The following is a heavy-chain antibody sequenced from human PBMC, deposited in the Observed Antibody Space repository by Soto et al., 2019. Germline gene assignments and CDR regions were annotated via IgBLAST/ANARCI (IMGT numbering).Heavy chain of an antibody. CDR1: GFSFRNYA. D-gene: IGHD3-22*01. V-gene: IGHV3-23*01. J-gene: IGHJ4*02. Sequence: EVQLLESGGGLVQPGGSLRLSCAASGFSFRNYAMSWVRQAPGKGLEWVSGISGNGGDTYYTDSVKGRFTISRDNSKNTLYLQVSSLRAEDTAVYYCAKYGGVYSRSANFDSWGQGTLVTVSS. CDR2: ISGNGGDT. CDR3: AKYGGVYSRSANFDS.